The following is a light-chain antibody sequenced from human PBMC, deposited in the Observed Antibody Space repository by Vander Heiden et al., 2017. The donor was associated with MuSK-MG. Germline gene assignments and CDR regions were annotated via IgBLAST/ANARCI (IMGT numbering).Light chain of an antibody. V-gene: IGKV1-5*03. CDR2: KAS. CDR1: QNIRTW. J-gene: IGKJ1*01. Sequence: DIQMTQSPSTLSASVGDTVTITCRASQNIRTWLAWYQQKPGKAPKVLISKASSLESGVPSRFSGSGSGTEFTLTITSLQPDDFATYYCQHESYCFRTFGRGTKVEIK. CDR3: QHESYCFRT.